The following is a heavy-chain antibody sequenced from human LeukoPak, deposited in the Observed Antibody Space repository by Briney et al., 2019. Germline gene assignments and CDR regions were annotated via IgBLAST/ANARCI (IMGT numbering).Heavy chain of an antibody. CDR1: GYSISSGYY. V-gene: IGHV4-4*07. J-gene: IGHJ4*02. Sequence: PSETLSLTCTVSGYSISSGYYWSWIRQPAGKGLEWIGRIYTSGSTNYNPSLKSRVTMSVDTSKNQFSLKLSSVTAADTAVYYCASYDFWSGYYKNWGQGTLVTVSS. CDR3: ASYDFWSGYYKN. D-gene: IGHD3-3*01. CDR2: IYTSGST.